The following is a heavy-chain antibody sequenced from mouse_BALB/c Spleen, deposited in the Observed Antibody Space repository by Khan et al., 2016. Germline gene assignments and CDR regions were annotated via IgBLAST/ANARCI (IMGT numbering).Heavy chain of an antibody. D-gene: IGHD2-14*01. CDR2: INPYNGDT. V-gene: IGHV1-20*02. J-gene: IGHJ3*01. CDR3: TREGYKYEFAY. CDR1: GYLFTDYF. Sequence: VQLQQSGPELVKPGASVKISCKASGYLFTDYFMNWVMQSHGKSLEWIGRINPYNGDTLYNQKFKGKATLTVDKSSNTAHMDLRSMAADDSAVYECTREGYKYEFAYWGQGTLIAVSA.